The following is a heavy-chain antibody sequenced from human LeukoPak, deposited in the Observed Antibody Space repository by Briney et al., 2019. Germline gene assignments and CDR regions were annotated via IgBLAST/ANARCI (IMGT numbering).Heavy chain of an antibody. Sequence: GGSLRLSCTASGFTFGDYAMSWVRQAPGQGLEWVGFIRSKAYGGTTEYAASVKARFTISRDDSKSIAYLQMNSLKTEDTAVYYCTRTCGGDCYLLDYWGQGTLVTVSS. J-gene: IGHJ4*02. CDR2: IRSKAYGGTT. CDR3: TRTCGGDCYLLDY. D-gene: IGHD2-21*02. V-gene: IGHV3-49*04. CDR1: GFTFGDYA.